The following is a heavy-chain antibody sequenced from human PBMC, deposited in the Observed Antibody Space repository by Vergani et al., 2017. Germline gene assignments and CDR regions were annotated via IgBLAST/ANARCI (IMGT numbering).Heavy chain of an antibody. CDR2: IGRDTGTV. CDR3: ARSIWFGEAMWPGY. CDR1: GFTFRIYG. J-gene: IGHJ4*02. V-gene: IGHV3-48*04. D-gene: IGHD3-10*01. Sequence: VHLVESGGGVFQPGGSLRLSCAASGFTFRIYGMYWIRQAPGKGLECVSFIGRDTGTVYYADSVKGRFTIQKDSAKNSLYLQMNSLRAEDTAVYYCARSIWFGEAMWPGYWGQGTLVTVSS.